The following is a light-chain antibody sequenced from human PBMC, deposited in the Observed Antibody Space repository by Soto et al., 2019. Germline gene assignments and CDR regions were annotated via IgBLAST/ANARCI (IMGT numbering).Light chain of an antibody. CDR3: QQRSNWPIT. J-gene: IGKJ5*01. Sequence: EIELTQSPGTLSLSTGERATLSCRASHSIRSSSLAWYQQKPGQAPRLLIYGASSRATGIPDRFSGSGSGTDFTLTISSLEPEDFAVYYCQQRSNWPITFGQGTRLEIK. CDR1: HSIRSSS. CDR2: GAS. V-gene: IGKV3D-20*02.